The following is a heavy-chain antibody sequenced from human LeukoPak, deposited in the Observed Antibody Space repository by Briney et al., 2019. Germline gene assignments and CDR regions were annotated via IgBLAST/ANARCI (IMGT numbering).Heavy chain of an antibody. D-gene: IGHD3-22*01. CDR3: ARLVQEYYYDSSGYYFDY. Sequence: SETLSLTCTVSGGSISSSSYYWGWIRQPPGKGLEWIGNIYYSGSTYYNPSLKSRVTISVDTSKNQFSLKLSSVTAADTAVYYCARLVQEYYYDSSGYYFDYWGQGTLVTVSS. CDR1: GGSISSSSYY. J-gene: IGHJ4*02. CDR2: IYYSGST. V-gene: IGHV4-39*01.